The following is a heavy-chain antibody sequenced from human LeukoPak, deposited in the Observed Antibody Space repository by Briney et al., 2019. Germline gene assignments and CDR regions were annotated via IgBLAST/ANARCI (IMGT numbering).Heavy chain of an antibody. D-gene: IGHD3-9*01. CDR3: ARVDEALDY. Sequence: ASVKVSCKASGYTFTTYGISWVRQAPGQGLEWMGWISTYNGNTNYAKKLQGRVTMTTDTSTNTAYMELSSLRSEDTAVYYCARVDEALDYWGQGTLVTVSS. V-gene: IGHV1-18*04. J-gene: IGHJ4*02. CDR2: ISTYNGNT. CDR1: GYTFTTYG.